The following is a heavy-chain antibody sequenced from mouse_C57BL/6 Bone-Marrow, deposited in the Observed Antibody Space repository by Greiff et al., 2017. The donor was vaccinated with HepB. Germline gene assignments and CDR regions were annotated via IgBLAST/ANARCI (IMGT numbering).Heavy chain of an antibody. CDR1: GFSFNTYA. J-gene: IGHJ2*01. CDR3: VGQRDYYGRVAHWFDY. V-gene: IGHV10-1*01. D-gene: IGHD1-1*01. CDR2: IRSKSNNYAT. Sequence: EVQRVESGGGLVQPKGSLKLSCAASGFSFNTYAMNWVRQAPGKGLEWVARIRSKSNNYATYYAESVKDRFTISRDDSESMLYLQMNNLKTEDTAVYYCVGQRDYYGRVAHWFDYWGQGTTLTVSS.